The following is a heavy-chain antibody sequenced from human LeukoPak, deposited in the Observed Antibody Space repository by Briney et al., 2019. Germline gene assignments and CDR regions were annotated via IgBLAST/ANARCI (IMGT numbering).Heavy chain of an antibody. CDR2: ISSSSAYI. Sequence: PGGSLRLSCAASGFTFSSYTMNWVRQAPGKGLEWVSSISSSSAYIYYADSLKGRFTISRDNAKNSLYLQMNSLRAEDTAVYYCARDSYGSGRAFDIWGQGTMVTVSS. CDR1: GFTFSSYT. D-gene: IGHD3-10*01. J-gene: IGHJ3*02. CDR3: ARDSYGSGRAFDI. V-gene: IGHV3-21*01.